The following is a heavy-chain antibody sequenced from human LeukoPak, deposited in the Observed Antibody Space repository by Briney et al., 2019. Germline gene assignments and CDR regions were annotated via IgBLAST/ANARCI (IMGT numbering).Heavy chain of an antibody. CDR3: ARDRVVVPAAIYYYYYMDV. V-gene: IGHV4-4*07. Sequence: SETLSLTCTVPGGSISSYYWSWIRQPAGKGLEWIGRIYTSGSTNYNPSLKSRVTMSVDTSQNQFSLKLSSVTAADTAVYYCARDRVVVPAAIYYYYYMDVWGKGATVTVSS. CDR2: IYTSGST. D-gene: IGHD2-2*01. J-gene: IGHJ6*03. CDR1: GGSISSYY.